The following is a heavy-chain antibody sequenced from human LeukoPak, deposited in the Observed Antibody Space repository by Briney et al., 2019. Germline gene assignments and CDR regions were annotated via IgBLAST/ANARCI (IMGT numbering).Heavy chain of an antibody. CDR2: INPNSGGT. CDR3: ARERVITFGGVIVFIYYGMDV. CDR1: GGTFSSYA. J-gene: IGHJ6*02. V-gene: IGHV1-2*04. D-gene: IGHD3-16*02. Sequence: ASVKVSCKATGGTFSSYAISWVRQAPGQGLEWMGWINPNSGGTNYAQKFQGWVTMTRDTSISTAYMELSRLRSDDTAVYYCARERVITFGGVIVFIYYGMDVWGQGTTVTVSS.